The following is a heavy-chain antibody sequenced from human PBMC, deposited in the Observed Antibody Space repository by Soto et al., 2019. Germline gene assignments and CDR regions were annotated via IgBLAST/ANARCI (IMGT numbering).Heavy chain of an antibody. D-gene: IGHD3-22*01. Sequence: EVQLVESGGGLIQPGGSRRISYAASGFTVSSNYMTWVRQAPGKGLEWVSLIYAGGSTYYADAVKGRFTISRDNSKNTLYLQMNNLRAEDTAVYYCARERDTSGYILAYWGQGTLVTVSS. CDR2: IYAGGST. CDR3: ARERDTSGYILAY. J-gene: IGHJ4*02. CDR1: GFTVSSNY. V-gene: IGHV3-53*01.